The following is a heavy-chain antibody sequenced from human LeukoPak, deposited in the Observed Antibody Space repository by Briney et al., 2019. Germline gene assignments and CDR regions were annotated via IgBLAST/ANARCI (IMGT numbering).Heavy chain of an antibody. CDR3: ARDEYSSSWYWFDP. D-gene: IGHD6-13*01. V-gene: IGHV4-4*07. Sequence: SETLSLTCTVSGVSISSYYWSWIRQPAGKGLEWIGRIYTSGSTNYNPSLKSRVTMSRDTSKNQFSLKLSSVTAADTAVYYCARDEYSSSWYWFDPWGRGTLVTVSS. CDR1: GVSISSYY. CDR2: IYTSGST. J-gene: IGHJ5*02.